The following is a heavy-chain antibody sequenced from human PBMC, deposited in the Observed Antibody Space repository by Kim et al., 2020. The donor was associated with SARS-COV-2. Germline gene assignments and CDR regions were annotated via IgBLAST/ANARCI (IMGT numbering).Heavy chain of an antibody. CDR1: GFTFSSYS. D-gene: IGHD3-3*01. J-gene: IGHJ6*03. CDR3: ARDGYYDFWSGSRGYYYYMDV. CDR2: ISSSSSYI. Sequence: GGSLRLSCAASGFTFSSYSMNWVRQAPGKGLEWVSSISSSSSYIYYADSVKGRFTISRDNAKNSLYLQMNSLRAEDTAVYYCARDGYYDFWSGSRGYYYYMDVWGKGTTVTVSS. V-gene: IGHV3-21*01.